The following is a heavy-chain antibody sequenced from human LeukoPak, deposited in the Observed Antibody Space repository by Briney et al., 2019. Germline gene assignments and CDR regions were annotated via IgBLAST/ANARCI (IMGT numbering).Heavy chain of an antibody. Sequence: SETLSLTCTVSGGSISSGDYYWSWIRQPPGKGLEWIGYIYYSRSTYYNPSLKSRVTISVDTSKNQFSLKLSSVTAADTAVYYCARQTTATDGDFDYWGQGTLVTVSS. CDR3: ARQTTATDGDFDY. D-gene: IGHD4-17*01. V-gene: IGHV4-30-4*01. CDR2: IYYSRST. CDR1: GGSISSGDYY. J-gene: IGHJ4*02.